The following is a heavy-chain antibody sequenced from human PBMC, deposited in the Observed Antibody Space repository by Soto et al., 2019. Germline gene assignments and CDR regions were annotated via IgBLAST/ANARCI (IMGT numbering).Heavy chain of an antibody. CDR3: AFSYHCDY. CDR1: GFTLTTYA. J-gene: IGHJ4*02. V-gene: IGHV3-23*01. CDR2: VSRSGDET. Sequence: GGSLRLSCVASGFTLTTYAMSWVRQAPDKGLEWVSSVSRSGDETYYADSVKGRLNISRDNSKNTLYLQMNSLRGEDTAVYYCAFSYHCDYWGQGTPVTVSS.